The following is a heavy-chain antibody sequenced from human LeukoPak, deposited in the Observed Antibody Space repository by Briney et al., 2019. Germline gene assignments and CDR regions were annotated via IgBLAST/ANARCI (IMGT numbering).Heavy chain of an antibody. CDR3: ATPPPATVTYFKDALDN. CDR1: GYTFSGLY. V-gene: IGHV1-2*02. CDR2: LNPNSGGT. Sequence: ASVCASPKSSGYTFSGLYIHCVGQAPGQGPEWMGWLNPNSGGTDYPQKFQGRVTMSRDTSISTAYMELSSLRSEDTAVYYCATPPPATVTYFKDALDNWGQGTMVTVSS. J-gene: IGHJ3*02. D-gene: IGHD4-17*01.